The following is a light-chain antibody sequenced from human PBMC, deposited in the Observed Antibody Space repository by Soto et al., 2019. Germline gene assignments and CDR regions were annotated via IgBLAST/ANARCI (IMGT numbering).Light chain of an antibody. CDR1: QSVSSSY. Sequence: EIVLTQSPGTLSLSPGERATLSGRASQSVSSSYIAWYQQKPGQAPRLLIYGASIRTTGIPDRCCGSGSGTDFTLTITRLAPEDFAVYYCQHSGDFGGGTPVEIK. J-gene: IGKJ4*01. CDR2: GAS. V-gene: IGKV3-20*01. CDR3: QHSGD.